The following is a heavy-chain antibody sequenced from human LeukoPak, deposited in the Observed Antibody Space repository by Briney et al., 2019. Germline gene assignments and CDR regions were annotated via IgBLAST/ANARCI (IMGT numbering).Heavy chain of an antibody. Sequence: GGSLRLSCAASGFTFSSHAVTWVRQAPGKGLEWVSVISYGGTITYYADSVKGRFTISRDNSKNMLFLQMNSLRAEDTAVYYCARDAGGSGSYYDDWGQGTLVTVSS. D-gene: IGHD3-10*01. CDR1: GFTFSSHA. J-gene: IGHJ4*02. CDR3: ARDAGGSGSYYDD. V-gene: IGHV3-23*01. CDR2: ISYGGTIT.